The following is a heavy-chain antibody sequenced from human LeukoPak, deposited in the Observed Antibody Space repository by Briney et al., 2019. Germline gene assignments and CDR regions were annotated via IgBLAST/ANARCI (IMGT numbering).Heavy chain of an antibody. CDR3: ARLHVLRYFDWLPMDV. Sequence: SETLSLTCAVYGGSFSGYYWSWIRQPPGKGLEWIGEINYSGSTNYNPSLKSRVTISVDTSKNQFSLKLSSVTAADTAVYYCARLHVLRYFDWLPMDVWGKGTTVTISS. CDR2: INYSGST. CDR1: GGSFSGYY. J-gene: IGHJ6*04. V-gene: IGHV4-34*01. D-gene: IGHD3-9*01.